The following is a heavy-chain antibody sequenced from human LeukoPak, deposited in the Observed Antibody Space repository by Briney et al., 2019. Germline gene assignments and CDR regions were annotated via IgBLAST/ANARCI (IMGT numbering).Heavy chain of an antibody. CDR2: ISGSGGST. D-gene: IGHD1-26*01. Sequence: GGSLRLSCAASGFTFSSYAMSWVRQAPGKGLEWVSAISGSGGSTYYADSVKGRFTISRDNSKNTLYLQMNSLRAEDTAVYYCAKDYARGGSYYGGDYWGQGTLVTVSS. CDR3: AKDYARGGSYYGGDY. V-gene: IGHV3-23*01. J-gene: IGHJ4*02. CDR1: GFTFSSYA.